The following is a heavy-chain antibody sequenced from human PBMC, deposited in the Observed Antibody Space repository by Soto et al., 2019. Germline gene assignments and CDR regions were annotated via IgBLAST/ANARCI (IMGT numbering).Heavy chain of an antibody. Sequence: QVQLVESGGGVVQPGRSLRLSCAASGFTFSIHAMHWVRQAPGKGLEWVAVISYDGNKIVYADSVKGRFTISRDNSENTFSLQMNRLREEDTGVYYCARRDSYGGPNNCGMDVWGQGTTVTV. CDR1: GFTFSIHA. V-gene: IGHV3-30-3*01. J-gene: IGHJ6*02. CDR2: ISYDGNKI. D-gene: IGHD5-18*01. CDR3: ARRDSYGGPNNCGMDV.